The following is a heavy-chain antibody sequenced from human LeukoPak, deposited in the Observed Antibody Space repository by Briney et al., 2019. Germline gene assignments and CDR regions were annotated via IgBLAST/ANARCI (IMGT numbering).Heavy chain of an antibody. D-gene: IGHD3-9*01. CDR1: GFTFSSYG. J-gene: IGHJ4*02. CDR2: ISYDGSNK. Sequence: GRSLRLSCAASGFTFSSYGMHWVRQAPGKRLEWVAVISYDGSNKYYADSVKGRFTISRDNSKNALYLQMNSLRAEDTAVYYCAKPSSTFDWLLWLDYWGQGTLVTVSS. V-gene: IGHV3-30*18. CDR3: AKPSSTFDWLLWLDY.